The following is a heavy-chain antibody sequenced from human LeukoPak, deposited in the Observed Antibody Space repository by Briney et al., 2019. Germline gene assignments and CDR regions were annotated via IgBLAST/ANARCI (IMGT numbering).Heavy chain of an antibody. CDR2: IYDSGST. D-gene: IGHD3-9*01. J-gene: IGHJ3*02. V-gene: IGHV4-59*12. CDR3: ARNVLRYFDWSPKAFDI. Sequence: SETLSLTCTVSDGSISNYYWSWIRQPPGKGLEWIGYIYDSGSTNYNPSLKSRVTISVDTSKNQFSLKLSSVTAADTAVYYCARNVLRYFDWSPKAFDIWGQGTMVTVSS. CDR1: DGSISNYY.